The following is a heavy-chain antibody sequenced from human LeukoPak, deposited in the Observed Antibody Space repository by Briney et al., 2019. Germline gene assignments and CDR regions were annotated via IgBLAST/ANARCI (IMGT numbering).Heavy chain of an antibody. CDR3: ARRGHTAPFDY. Sequence: SETLSLTCAVYGGSFSGYYWSWIRQPPGKGLEWIGEINHSGSTNYNPSLKSRVTISVDTSKNQFSLKLSSVTAADTAVYYCARRGHTAPFDYWGQGTLVTVSS. CDR2: INHSGST. J-gene: IGHJ4*02. CDR1: GGSFSGYY. D-gene: IGHD2-2*02. V-gene: IGHV4-34*01.